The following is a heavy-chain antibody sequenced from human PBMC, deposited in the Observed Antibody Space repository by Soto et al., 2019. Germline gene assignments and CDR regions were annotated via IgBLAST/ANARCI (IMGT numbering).Heavy chain of an antibody. CDR2: IRCSGGST. J-gene: IGHJ4*02. CDR3: AKDPQETAMVSGEFDY. Sequence: EVQLLESGGGLVQPGGSLRLSCAASGFTFTGYAMSWVRQAPGKGLEWVAGIRCSGGSTYSADSVEGRFTISRDNSKNTLYLHMYSLRAEDTAIYYSAKDPQETAMVSGEFDYWGQGTLVTVSS. D-gene: IGHD5-18*01. V-gene: IGHV3-23*01. CDR1: GFTFTGYA.